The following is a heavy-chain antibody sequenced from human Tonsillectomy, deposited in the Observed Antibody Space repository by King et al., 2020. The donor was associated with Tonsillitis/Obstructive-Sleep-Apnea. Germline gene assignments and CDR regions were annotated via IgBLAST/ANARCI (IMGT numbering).Heavy chain of an antibody. CDR2: ISYLGSNI. J-gene: IGHJ4*02. CDR1: GFTFSTYS. D-gene: IGHD2-2*03. CDR3: ARDLIGHCSSTSCYLPFDF. Sequence: VQLVESGGGVVQPGRSLRLSCAASGFTFSTYSMHWVRQAPGKGLEWVAVISYLGSNIYYADSVKGRFTISRDNSKNTLYLQMNSLRAEDAAVYYCARDLIGHCSSTSCYLPFDFWGQGTLGTVSS. V-gene: IGHV3-30*01.